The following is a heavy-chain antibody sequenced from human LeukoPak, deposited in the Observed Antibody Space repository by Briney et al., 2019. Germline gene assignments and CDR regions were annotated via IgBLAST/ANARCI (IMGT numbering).Heavy chain of an antibody. CDR3: AKEGIAAAGTLDY. J-gene: IGHJ4*02. Sequence: GGSLRLSCAASGVTFDDYAMHWVRQAPGKGLEWVSGISWNSGSIGYADSVKGRFTISRDNAKNSLYLQMNSLRAEDTALYYCAKEGIAAAGTLDYWGQGTLVTVSS. CDR2: ISWNSGSI. V-gene: IGHV3-9*01. D-gene: IGHD6-13*01. CDR1: GVTFDDYA.